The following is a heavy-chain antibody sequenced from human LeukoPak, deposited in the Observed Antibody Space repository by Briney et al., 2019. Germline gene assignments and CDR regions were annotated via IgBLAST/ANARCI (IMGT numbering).Heavy chain of an antibody. CDR2: ISFDGSDK. Sequence: PGGSLRLSCAASGFTFSNYAMHGVRQAPGKGLEWVAFISFDGSDKYYADSVKGRFTISRDNSKNTLYLQMNSLRAEDTAVYYCARDQPGTYTLSSTWGQGTLVTVSS. CDR1: GFTFSNYA. CDR3: ARDQPGTYTLSST. J-gene: IGHJ5*02. D-gene: IGHD6-19*01. V-gene: IGHV3-30-3*01.